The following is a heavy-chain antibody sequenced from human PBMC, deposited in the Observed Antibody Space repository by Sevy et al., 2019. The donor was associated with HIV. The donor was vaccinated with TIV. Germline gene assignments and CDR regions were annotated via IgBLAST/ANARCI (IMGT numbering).Heavy chain of an antibody. V-gene: IGHV3-30*02. CDR2: IRYDGSNK. J-gene: IGHJ6*02. CDR1: GFNLRNYG. CDR3: ARDRLGITVSAEWGGGMDV. Sequence: GGSLRLSCAASGFNLRNYGMHWVRQAPGKGLEWVAVIRYDGSNKYYADSVKGRFTISRDNSKNTLYLQMNSLREEETAVYYCARDRLGITVSAEWGGGMDVWGQGTTVTASS. D-gene: IGHD3-3*01.